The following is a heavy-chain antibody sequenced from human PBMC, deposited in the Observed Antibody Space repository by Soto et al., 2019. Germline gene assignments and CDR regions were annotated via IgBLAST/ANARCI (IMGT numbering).Heavy chain of an antibody. CDR3: ARGRGYSYAEYPLQT. J-gene: IGHJ3*01. CDR2: ISAHNGNT. CDR1: GYTFTYNG. Sequence: QVQLVQSGGEMKKPGASMRVSCKTSGYTFTYNGITWVRQAPGQGLEWMGWISAHNGNTKSAEKFQGRFTMTTDTSTSTAHMELTSLTSDDTAVYYCARGRGYSYAEYPLQTWGQGTMVIVSS. V-gene: IGHV1-18*04. D-gene: IGHD5-18*01.